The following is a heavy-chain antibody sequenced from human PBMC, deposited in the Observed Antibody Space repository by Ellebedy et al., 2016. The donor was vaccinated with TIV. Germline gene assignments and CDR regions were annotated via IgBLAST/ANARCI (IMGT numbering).Heavy chain of an antibody. V-gene: IGHV4-39*01. CDR3: ASTDHLESYYFDY. CDR1: GGSISSSSYY. J-gene: IGHJ4*02. D-gene: IGHD3-3*01. CDR2: IYYSGST. Sequence: MPSETLSLTCTVSGGSISSSSYYWGWIRQPPGKGLEWIGSIYYSGSTYYNTSLKSRVTISVDTSKNQFSLKLSSVTAADTAVYYCASTDHLESYYFDYWGQGTLVTVSS.